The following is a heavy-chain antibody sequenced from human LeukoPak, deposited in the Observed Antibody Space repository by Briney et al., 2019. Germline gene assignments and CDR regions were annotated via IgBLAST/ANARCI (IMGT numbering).Heavy chain of an antibody. J-gene: IGHJ4*02. V-gene: IGHV3-11*01. D-gene: IGHD3-3*01. CDR1: GFTCCDYY. CDR3: ARIAYDFWSGLGYFDY. Sequence: GGSLRLSCAASGFTCCDYYMSWMRQAPGKGLEWVSYISSSGSTIYYADSVKGRFTISRDNAKNSLYLQMNSLRAEDTAVYYCARIAYDFWSGLGYFDYWGQGTLVTVSS. CDR2: ISSSGSTI.